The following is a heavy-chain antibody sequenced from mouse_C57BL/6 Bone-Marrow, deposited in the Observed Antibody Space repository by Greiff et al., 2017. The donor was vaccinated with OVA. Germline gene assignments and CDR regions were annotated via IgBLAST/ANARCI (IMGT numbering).Heavy chain of an antibody. D-gene: IGHD1-1*01. CDR1: GYTFTSYC. CDR3: ARGIWAITSVDWYFDV. CDR2: IYPNSGST. Sequence: QVQLQQPGAELVKPGASVKLSCKASGYTFTSYCMHWVKQRPGQGLEWIGMIYPNSGSTNYNEKFKSKATLTVDKSSSTAYMQLSSLTSEDSAVYYCARGIWAITSVDWYFDVWGTGTTVTVSS. V-gene: IGHV1-64*01. J-gene: IGHJ1*03.